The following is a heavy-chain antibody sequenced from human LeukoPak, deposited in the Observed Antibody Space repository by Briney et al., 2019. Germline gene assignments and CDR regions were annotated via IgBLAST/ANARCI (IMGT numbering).Heavy chain of an antibody. Sequence: GESLKISCKGSGYGFTSYWIGWVRQMPGKGLEWMGIIYPGDSDTRYSPSFQGQVTISADKSISTAYLQWSSLKASDTAMYYCARHLVVEKGYYYYYMDVWGKGTTVTVSS. CDR1: GYGFTSYW. V-gene: IGHV5-51*01. CDR2: IYPGDSDT. D-gene: IGHD3-22*01. J-gene: IGHJ6*03. CDR3: ARHLVVEKGYYYYYMDV.